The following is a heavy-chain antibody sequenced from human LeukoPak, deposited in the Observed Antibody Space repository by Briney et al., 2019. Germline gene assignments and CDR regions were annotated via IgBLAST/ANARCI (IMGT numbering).Heavy chain of an antibody. CDR3: ARGGMAHAFDI. D-gene: IGHD2-8*01. Sequence: PGGSLRLSCVGSGFTSRSYWMHWVRQAPGKGLVWVSRIDNDGDSSIYADSVKGRFTISRDNAKSAVYLQMNSLRVEDTGVYFCARGGMAHAFDIWGQGTAVAVSP. V-gene: IGHV3-74*01. CDR1: GFTSRSYW. J-gene: IGHJ3*02. CDR2: IDNDGDSS.